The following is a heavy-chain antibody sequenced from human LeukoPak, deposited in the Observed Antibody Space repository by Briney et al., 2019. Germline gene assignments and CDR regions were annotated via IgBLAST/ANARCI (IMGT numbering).Heavy chain of an antibody. J-gene: IGHJ4*02. V-gene: IGHV1-46*01. CDR2: INPSGGST. CDR3: AVSDTVVTRPYFDY. Sequence: GASVKVSCKXSGYTFTSYYMHWVRQAPRQGLEWMGLINPSGGSTSYAQKFQGRVTMTTDTSTSTAYMELRSLRSDDTAVYYCAVSDTVVTRPYFDYWGQGTLVTVSS. CDR1: GYTFTSYY. D-gene: IGHD4-23*01.